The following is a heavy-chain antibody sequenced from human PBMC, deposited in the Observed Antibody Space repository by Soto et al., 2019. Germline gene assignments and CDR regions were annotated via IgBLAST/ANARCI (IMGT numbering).Heavy chain of an antibody. Sequence: PGGSLRLSCAASGFTFSAYGIHWVRQAPGKGLEWVAVISYDGSNKYYADSVKGRFTISRDNSKNTLYLQMNSLRAEDTAVYYCARDYYDSSGYFVRGSDAFDIWGQGTMVTVSS. J-gene: IGHJ3*02. CDR3: ARDYYDSSGYFVRGSDAFDI. CDR1: GFTFSAYG. D-gene: IGHD3-22*01. V-gene: IGHV3-30*03. CDR2: ISYDGSNK.